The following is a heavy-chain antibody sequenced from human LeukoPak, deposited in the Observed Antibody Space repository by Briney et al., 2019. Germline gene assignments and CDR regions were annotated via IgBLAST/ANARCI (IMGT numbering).Heavy chain of an antibody. V-gene: IGHV3-23*01. CDR2: ISGSGGST. J-gene: IGHJ4*02. D-gene: IGHD4-17*01. CDR1: GYTFSSYA. CDR3: AKDPYGDYVYYFDY. Sequence: GASVKVSCKASGYTFSSYAMSWVLQAPGKGLEWVSAISGSGGSTYYADSVKGRFTISRDNSKNTLYLQMNSLRAEDTAVYYCAKDPYGDYVYYFDYWGQGTLVTVSS.